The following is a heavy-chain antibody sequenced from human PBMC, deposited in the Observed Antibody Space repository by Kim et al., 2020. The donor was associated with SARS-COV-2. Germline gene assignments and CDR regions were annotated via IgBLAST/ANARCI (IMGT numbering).Heavy chain of an antibody. CDR2: INHSGST. Sequence: SETLSLTCAVYGGSFSGYYWSWIRQPPGKGLEWIGEINHSGSTNYNPSLKSRVTISVDTSKNQFSLKLSSVTAADTAVYYCAREIAAAGAYYSYGMDVWGQGTTVTVSS. CDR1: GGSFSGYY. D-gene: IGHD6-13*01. J-gene: IGHJ6*02. CDR3: AREIAAAGAYYSYGMDV. V-gene: IGHV4-34*01.